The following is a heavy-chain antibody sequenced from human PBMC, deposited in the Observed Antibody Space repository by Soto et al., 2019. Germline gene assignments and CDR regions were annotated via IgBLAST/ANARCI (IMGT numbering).Heavy chain of an antibody. CDR3: TTDGLTTLNY. J-gene: IGHJ4*02. CDR2: IWDDGSNK. D-gene: IGHD4-17*01. CDR1: GFTFTTYG. V-gene: IGHV3-33*08. Sequence: PGGSLRLSCAASGFTFTTYGMNWVRQAPGKGLEWVAVIWDDGSNKYYADSVKGRFTISRDNSKNTLYLQMNSLKTEDTAVYYCTTDGLTTLNYWGQGTLVTVSS.